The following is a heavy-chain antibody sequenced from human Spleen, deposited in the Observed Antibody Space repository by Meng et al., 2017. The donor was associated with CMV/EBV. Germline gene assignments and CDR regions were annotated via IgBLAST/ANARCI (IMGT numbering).Heavy chain of an antibody. CDR3: ARASSANTWYAGGDF. Sequence: SGFTFNRYEMSWVREATAKGLEWVGIINLRGDSTYNAQRVQGRVTMTSDKSTGTFYFDLTSLRSDDTAVYFCARASSANTWYAGGDFWGQGTLVTVSS. CDR2: INLRGDST. CDR1: GFTFNRYE. J-gene: IGHJ4*02. V-gene: IGHV1-46*02. D-gene: IGHD6-13*01.